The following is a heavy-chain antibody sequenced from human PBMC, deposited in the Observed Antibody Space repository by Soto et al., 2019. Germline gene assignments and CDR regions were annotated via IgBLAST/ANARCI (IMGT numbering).Heavy chain of an antibody. V-gene: IGHV3-30-3*01. Sequence: QVQLVESGGGVVQPGRSLRLSCAASGFTFSSYAMHWVRQAPGKGLEWVAVISYDGSNKYYADSVKGRFTISRDNSKNTXXLQMNSLRAEDTAVYYCARYPMGRYYGSGSYYFDYWGQGTLVTVSS. CDR2: ISYDGSNK. CDR1: GFTFSSYA. CDR3: ARYPMGRYYGSGSYYFDY. J-gene: IGHJ4*02. D-gene: IGHD3-10*01.